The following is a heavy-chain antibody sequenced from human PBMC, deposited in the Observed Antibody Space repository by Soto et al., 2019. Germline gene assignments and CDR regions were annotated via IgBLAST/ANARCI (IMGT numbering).Heavy chain of an antibody. V-gene: IGHV3-30*18. CDR1: GFTFSSYG. CDR2: ISYDGSNK. CDR3: AKDSFRYGGNFD. J-gene: IGHJ4*02. D-gene: IGHD2-21*02. Sequence: GGSLRLSCAASGFTFSSYGMHWVRQAPGKGLEWVAVISYDGSNKYYADSVKGRFTISRDNSKNTLYLQMNSLRAEDTAVYYCAKDSFRYGGNFDWGQGTLVTVSS.